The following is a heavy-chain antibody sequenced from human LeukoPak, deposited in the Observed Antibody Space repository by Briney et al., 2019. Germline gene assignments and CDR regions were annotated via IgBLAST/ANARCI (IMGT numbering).Heavy chain of an antibody. V-gene: IGHV4-59*01. CDR2: IYYSGST. Sequence: PSETLSLTCTVSGGSISSYYWSWIRQPPGKGLEWIGYIYYSGSTNYNPSLESRVTISVDTSKNQFSLKLSSVTAADTAVYYCARDSDYGSGSYLLDYWGQGTLVTVSS. D-gene: IGHD3-10*01. CDR3: ARDSDYGSGSYLLDY. CDR1: GGSISSYY. J-gene: IGHJ4*02.